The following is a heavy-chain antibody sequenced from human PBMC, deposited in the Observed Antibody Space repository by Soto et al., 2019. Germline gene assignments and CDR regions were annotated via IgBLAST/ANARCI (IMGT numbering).Heavy chain of an antibody. CDR2: ISSSSSTI. D-gene: IGHD3-3*01. CDR3: ARGGSLAIFGVVIHNWFDP. V-gene: IGHV3-48*01. CDR1: GLTFSSYS. J-gene: IGHJ5*02. Sequence: GALRLSCAASGLTFSSYSMKWDRQAPGKGLEWVSYISSSSSTIYYADSVKGRFTISRDNAKNSLYLQMNSLRAEDTAVYYCARGGSLAIFGVVIHNWFDPWGQGTLVTVSS.